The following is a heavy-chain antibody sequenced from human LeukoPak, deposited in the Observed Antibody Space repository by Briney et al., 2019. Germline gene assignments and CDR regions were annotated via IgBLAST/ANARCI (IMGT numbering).Heavy chain of an antibody. V-gene: IGHV4-38-2*02. CDR1: GYSISSGYF. D-gene: IGHD3-9*01. CDR2: IYHSGST. Sequence: PSETLSLTCTVSGYSISSGYFWGWIRQPPGKGLECIGTIYHSGSTNYNPSLKSRVTISVDTSKNQFSLKLSSVTAADTAVYYCARGNVGLRYFDGPTLKNWFDPWGQGTLVTVSS. CDR3: ARGNVGLRYFDGPTLKNWFDP. J-gene: IGHJ5*02.